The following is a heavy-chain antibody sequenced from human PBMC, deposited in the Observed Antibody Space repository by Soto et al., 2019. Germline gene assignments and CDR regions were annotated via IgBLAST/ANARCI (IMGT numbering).Heavy chain of an antibody. CDR1: GYTFTGYY. V-gene: IGHV1-2*04. CDR3: ARDGYSCSWEAGYYYYGMDV. J-gene: IGHJ6*02. CDR2: INPNSGGT. Sequence: GASVKVSCKASGYTFTGYYMHWVRQAPGQGLEWMGWINPNSGGTNYAQKFQGWVTMTRDTSISTAYMELSRLRSDDTAVYYCARDGYSCSWEAGYYYYGMDVWGQGTTVTVSS. D-gene: IGHD6-13*01.